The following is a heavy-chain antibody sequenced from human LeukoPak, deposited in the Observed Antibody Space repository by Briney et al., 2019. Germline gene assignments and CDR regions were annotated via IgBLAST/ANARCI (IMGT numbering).Heavy chain of an antibody. V-gene: IGHV3-21*01. CDR2: ISSSSSYI. J-gene: IGHJ4*02. D-gene: IGHD5-24*01. CDR1: GFTFSRYS. CDR3: ARDLKGSRDGYNLLY. Sequence: KSGRTLRLSCAASGFTFSRYSMNCVRQAPGEGLEWVSSISSSSSYISYADSVKGRFTISRDNAKNSLSLQMNSLGAEDTAVYYCARDLKGSRDGYNLLYWGQGTLVTVSS.